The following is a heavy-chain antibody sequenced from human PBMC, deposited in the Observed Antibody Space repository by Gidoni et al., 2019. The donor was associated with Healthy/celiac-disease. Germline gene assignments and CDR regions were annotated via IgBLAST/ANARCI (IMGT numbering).Heavy chain of an antibody. CDR3: ARHGQSSGYYFDY. CDR2: IYYSGST. J-gene: IGHJ4*02. CDR1: GGSISSYY. V-gene: IGHV4-59*08. Sequence: QVQLQESGPGLVKPSETLSLTGTVSGGSISSYYWSWSRQPPRKGLEWSGYIYYSGSTNYNPSLKIRVSISVDTAKNQFSLQLSSVTAADTAVYYCARHGQSSGYYFDYWGQGTLVTVSS. D-gene: IGHD6-19*01.